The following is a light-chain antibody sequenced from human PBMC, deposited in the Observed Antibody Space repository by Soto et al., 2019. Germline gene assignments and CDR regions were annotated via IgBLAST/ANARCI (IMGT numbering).Light chain of an antibody. CDR3: GAWDSSLSAGV. CDR2: DNT. CDR1: TSNIGSNY. J-gene: IGLJ3*02. V-gene: IGLV1-51*01. Sequence: QLVLTQPPSVSAAPGQKVTISCSGSTSNIGSNYVSWYQHLPGTAPELLIYDNTKRPSGIPDRFSGSKSGTSATLGITGLQTGDEADYYCGAWDSSLSAGVFGGGTQLTVL.